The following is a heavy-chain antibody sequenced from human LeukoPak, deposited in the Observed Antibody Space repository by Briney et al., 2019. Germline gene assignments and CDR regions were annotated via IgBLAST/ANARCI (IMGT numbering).Heavy chain of an antibody. Sequence: SETLSLTCTVSGYSISSSYYWGWIRQPPGKGLEWIGSIYYSGSTYYNPSLKSRVTISVDTSKNQFSLKLSSVTAADTAVYYCVRGGSWTLDYWGRGTLVTVSS. J-gene: IGHJ4*02. CDR3: VRGGSWTLDY. CDR2: IYYSGST. V-gene: IGHV4-38-2*02. D-gene: IGHD1-26*01. CDR1: GYSISSSYY.